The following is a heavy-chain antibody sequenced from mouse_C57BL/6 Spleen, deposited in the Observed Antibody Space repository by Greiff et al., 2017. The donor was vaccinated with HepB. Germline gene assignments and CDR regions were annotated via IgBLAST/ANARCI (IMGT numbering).Heavy chain of an antibody. CDR2: ISSGGSYT. Sequence: EVMLVESGGDLVKPGGSLKLSCAASGFTFSSYGMSWVRQTPDKRLEWVATISSGGSYTYYPDSVKGRFTISRDNAKNTLYLQMSSLKSEDTAMYYCARQSWDYYAMDYWGQGTSVTVSS. CDR1: GFTFSSYG. CDR3: ARQSWDYYAMDY. D-gene: IGHD4-1*01. J-gene: IGHJ4*01. V-gene: IGHV5-6*01.